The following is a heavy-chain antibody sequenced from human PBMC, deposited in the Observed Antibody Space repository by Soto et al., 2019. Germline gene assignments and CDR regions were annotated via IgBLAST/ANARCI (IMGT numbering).Heavy chain of an antibody. CDR3: ARVSWREKYGMDV. CDR2: ITFSGNTG. Sequence: GGSLRLSCAASGFTSSDSYMSWIRQAPGKGLEWISYITFSGNTGYYADSLKGRFTISRNDAKNSLYLEMNRLRAEDTAVYYCARVSWREKYGMDVWGQGTTVTVSS. J-gene: IGHJ6*02. CDR1: GFTSSDSY. V-gene: IGHV3-11*01.